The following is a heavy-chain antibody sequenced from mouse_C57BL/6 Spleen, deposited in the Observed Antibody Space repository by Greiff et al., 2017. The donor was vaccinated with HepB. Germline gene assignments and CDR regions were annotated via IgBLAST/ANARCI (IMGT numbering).Heavy chain of an antibody. V-gene: IGHV1-26*01. J-gene: IGHJ1*03. CDR2: INPNNGGT. Sequence: EVQLQQSGPELVKPGASVKISCKASGYTFTDYYMNWVKQSHGKSLEWIGDINPNNGGTSYNQKFKGKATLTVDKSSSTAYMELRSLTSEDSAVYYCARRGYSGYFDVWGTGTTVTVSS. D-gene: IGHD3-1*01. CDR3: ARRGYSGYFDV. CDR1: GYTFTDYY.